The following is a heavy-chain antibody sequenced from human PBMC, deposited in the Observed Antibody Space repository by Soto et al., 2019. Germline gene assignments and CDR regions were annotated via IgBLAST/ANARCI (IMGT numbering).Heavy chain of an antibody. J-gene: IGHJ4*02. CDR3: ARDLGLLKSMFDY. Sequence: GGSLRLSCLASRFSFNSFNMNWIRRAPGRGLEWVASISVSGDNIYYGDSMQGRFTISRDNSKRSVFLDLNSLRVEDTAVYYCARDLGLLKSMFDYWGQGTLVTVSS. V-gene: IGHV3-21*01. CDR1: RFSFNSFN. D-gene: IGHD2-8*01. CDR2: ISVSGDNI.